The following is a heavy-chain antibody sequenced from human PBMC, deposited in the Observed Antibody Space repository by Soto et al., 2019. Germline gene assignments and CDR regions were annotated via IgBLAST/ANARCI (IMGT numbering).Heavy chain of an antibody. V-gene: IGHV4-4*02. CDR3: ARSVGGYAIDY. D-gene: IGHD6-19*01. J-gene: IGHJ4*02. Sequence: QVLLQESGPGLVQPSGTLSLSCAVSGGSVSSSFFWGWVRQPPGKGLVWIGDIFHSGSVNYNPSLKSRVSTSIDKSKNQFSRELSSVTTADTAVYDAARSVGGYAIDYWGQGTLVIVSS. CDR2: IFHSGSV. CDR1: GGSVSSSFF.